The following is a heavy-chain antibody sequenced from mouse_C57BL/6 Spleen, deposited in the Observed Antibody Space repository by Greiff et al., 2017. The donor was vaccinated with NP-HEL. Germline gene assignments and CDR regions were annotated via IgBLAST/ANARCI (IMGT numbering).Heavy chain of an antibody. CDR3: ARLGLYTDY. V-gene: IGHV1-26*01. Sequence: EVQLQQSGPELVKPGASVKISCKASGYTFTDYYMNWVKQSHGKSLEWIGDINPNNGGTSYNQKFKGKATLTVDKSSSTAYMELRSLTSEDSAVYYCARLGLYTDYWGQGTTLTVSS. D-gene: IGHD4-1*01. CDR1: GYTFTDYY. J-gene: IGHJ2*01. CDR2: INPNNGGT.